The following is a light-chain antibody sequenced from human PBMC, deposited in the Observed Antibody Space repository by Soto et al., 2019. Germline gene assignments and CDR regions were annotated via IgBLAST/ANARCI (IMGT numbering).Light chain of an antibody. Sequence: DIQMTQSPSTLSASVGDRVTITCRASQSTSTWLAWYQQRPGKTPKLLISEASKLESGVPSRFSGSGSGTEFTLTISSLQPDDFATYYCQQYSTYPCAFGQGTKVEIK. CDR1: QSTSTW. V-gene: IGKV1-5*03. J-gene: IGKJ1*01. CDR3: QQYSTYPCA. CDR2: EAS.